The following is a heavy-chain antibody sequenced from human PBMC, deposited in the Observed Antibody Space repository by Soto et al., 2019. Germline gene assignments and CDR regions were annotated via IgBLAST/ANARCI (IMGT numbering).Heavy chain of an antibody. CDR2: ISSSGSTI. D-gene: IGHD2-15*01. CDR1: GFTFSDYY. J-gene: IGHJ4*02. CDR3: ARAVVVAATGYPKFDY. Sequence: GGSLRLSCAASGFTFSDYYMSWIRQAPGKGLEWVSYISSSGSTIYYADSVKGRFTISRDNAKNSLYLQMNSLRAEDTAVYYCARAVVVAATGYPKFDYWGQGTLVTVSS. V-gene: IGHV3-11*01.